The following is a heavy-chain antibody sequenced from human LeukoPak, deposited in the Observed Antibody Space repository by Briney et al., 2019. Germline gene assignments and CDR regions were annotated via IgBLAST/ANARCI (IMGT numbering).Heavy chain of an antibody. V-gene: IGHV4-34*01. CDR3: AREKFLGRLTRVLDT. J-gene: IGHJ5*02. CDR1: NGSFTEYF. D-gene: IGHD3-3*01. CDR2: VYHSGST. Sequence: SETLSLTCVVNNGSFTEYFWSWIRQPPGKGLEWIGEVYHSGSTNYNPSLKSRLSISADMSKEQFSLKLNSVTAADTAVYYCAREKFLGRLTRVLDTWGQGTLVTVSS.